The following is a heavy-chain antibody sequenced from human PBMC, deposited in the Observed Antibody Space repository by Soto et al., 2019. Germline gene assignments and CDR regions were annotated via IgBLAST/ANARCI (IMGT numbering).Heavy chain of an antibody. CDR1: GGSISSYY. J-gene: IGHJ6*03. V-gene: IGHV4-59*01. CDR3: ARRGVPAAMPYYYYYMDV. Sequence: TSETLSLTCTVSGGSISSYYWSWIRQPPGKGLEWIGYIYYSGSTNYNPSLKSRVTISVDTSKNQFSLKLSSVTAADTAVYYCARRGVPAAMPYYYYYMDVWGKGTTVTVSS. CDR2: IYYSGST. D-gene: IGHD2-2*01.